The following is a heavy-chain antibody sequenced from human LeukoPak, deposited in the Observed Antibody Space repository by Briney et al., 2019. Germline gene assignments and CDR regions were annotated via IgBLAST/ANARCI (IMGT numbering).Heavy chain of an antibody. Sequence: ASVKVSCKASGYTFTICGISWVRQAPGQGLEWMGWISAYNGNTNYAQKLQGRVTMTTDTSTSTAYMELRSLRSDDTAVYYCARAAYCGGDCYSPYYFDYWGQGTLVTVSS. J-gene: IGHJ4*02. V-gene: IGHV1-18*01. CDR2: ISAYNGNT. D-gene: IGHD2-21*02. CDR1: GYTFTICG. CDR3: ARAAYCGGDCYSPYYFDY.